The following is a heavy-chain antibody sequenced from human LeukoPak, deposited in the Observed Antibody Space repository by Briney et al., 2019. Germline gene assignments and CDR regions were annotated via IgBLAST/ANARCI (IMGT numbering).Heavy chain of an antibody. V-gene: IGHV3-15*01. D-gene: IGHD3-10*01. CDR1: GFTFTNAW. CDR2: IKTKTDGGTT. CDR3: TLIQGWGSGSYYRDF. J-gene: IGHJ4*02. Sequence: GGSLRLSCAASGFTFTNAWMSWVRQAPGKGLEWVGRIKTKTDGGTTDYAVPVKCRFTISRDDSKNMLYLQMNSLKTEDTAVYYCTLIQGWGSGSYYRDFWGQGTLVTVSS.